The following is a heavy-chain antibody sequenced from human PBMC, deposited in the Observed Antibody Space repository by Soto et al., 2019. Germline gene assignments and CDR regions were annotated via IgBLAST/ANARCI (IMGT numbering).Heavy chain of an antibody. D-gene: IGHD6-19*01. J-gene: IGHJ4*02. CDR3: ARHAVHSSGFNVY. CDR1: GGSISSSSYY. Sequence: SETLSLTCTVSGGSISSSSYYWGWIRQPPGKGLEWIGSIYYSGSTYYNPSLKSRVTISVDTSKNQFSLKLSSVTAADTAVYYCARHAVHSSGFNVYWGQGTLVTVSS. V-gene: IGHV4-39*01. CDR2: IYYSGST.